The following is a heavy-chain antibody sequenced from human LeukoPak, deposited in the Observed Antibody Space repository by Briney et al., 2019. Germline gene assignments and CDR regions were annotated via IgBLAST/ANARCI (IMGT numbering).Heavy chain of an antibody. Sequence: GGSLRLSCAASGFSFSTYSMNWVRQAPGKRLEWVSSISSSSSYIYYADSVKGRFTISRDNAKNSLYLQMNSLRAEDTAVYYCARDLYCGGDCSLGYFDLWGRGTLVTVSS. V-gene: IGHV3-21*06. D-gene: IGHD2-21*02. CDR1: GFSFSTYS. J-gene: IGHJ2*01. CDR2: ISSSSSYI. CDR3: ARDLYCGGDCSLGYFDL.